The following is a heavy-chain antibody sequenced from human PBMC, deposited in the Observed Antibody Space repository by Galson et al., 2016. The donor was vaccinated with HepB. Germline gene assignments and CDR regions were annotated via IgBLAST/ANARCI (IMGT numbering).Heavy chain of an antibody. CDR3: ASFSGRMTMIVVVPYGMDV. D-gene: IGHD3-22*01. CDR1: GGTFSSYA. Sequence: SVKVSCKASGGTFSSYAISWVRQAPGQGLEWMGGIIPIFGTANYAQKFQGRVTITADESASTAYMELSSLRSEDTAVYYCASFSGRMTMIVVVPYGMDVWGQGTTVTVSS. V-gene: IGHV1-69*13. CDR2: IIPIFGTA. J-gene: IGHJ6*02.